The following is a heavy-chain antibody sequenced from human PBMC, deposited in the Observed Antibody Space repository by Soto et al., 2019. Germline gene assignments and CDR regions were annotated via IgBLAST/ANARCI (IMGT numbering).Heavy chain of an antibody. V-gene: IGHV5-51*01. Sequence: PGESLKISCKGSGYSFTSYWIGWVRQMPGKGLEWMGIIYPGDSDTRYGPSFQGQVTISADKSISTAYLQWSSLKASDTAMYYCASVGWSRYSYGFSWFDPWGQGTLVTVSS. D-gene: IGHD5-18*01. J-gene: IGHJ5*02. CDR1: GYSFTSYW. CDR3: ASVGWSRYSYGFSWFDP. CDR2: IYPGDSDT.